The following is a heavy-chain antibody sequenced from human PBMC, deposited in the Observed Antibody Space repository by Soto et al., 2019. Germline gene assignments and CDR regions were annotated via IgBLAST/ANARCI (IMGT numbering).Heavy chain of an antibody. D-gene: IGHD1-20*01. CDR3: ARVSYNWNEANYFDY. J-gene: IGHJ4*02. V-gene: IGHV3-48*02. Sequence: GGSLRLSCAASGFTFSSYSMNWVRQAPGKGLEWVSYISSSSSTIYYADSVKGRFTISRDNAKNSLYLQMNSLRDEDTAVYYCARVSYNWNEANYFDYWGQGTLVTVSS. CDR2: ISSSSSTI. CDR1: GFTFSSYS.